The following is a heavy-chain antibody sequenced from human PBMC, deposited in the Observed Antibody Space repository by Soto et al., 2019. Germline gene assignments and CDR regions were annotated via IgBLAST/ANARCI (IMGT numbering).Heavy chain of an antibody. J-gene: IGHJ6*02. CDR1: GFTVRSNY. V-gene: IGHV3-53*01. Sequence: PGGSLRLSCAASGFTVRSNYISWVRQAPGKGLEWVSVIYSGGSTYYADSVQGRFTISRDNSKNTLYLQMNSLRAEDTAVYYWARVWERYYGTDVWGQGTTVTVSS. CDR3: ARVWERYYGTDV. CDR2: IYSGGST. D-gene: IGHD3-16*01.